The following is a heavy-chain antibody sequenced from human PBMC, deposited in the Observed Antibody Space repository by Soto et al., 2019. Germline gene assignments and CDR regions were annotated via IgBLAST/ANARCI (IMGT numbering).Heavy chain of an antibody. D-gene: IGHD3-22*01. Sequence: TSETLSLTCTVSGDTSTSYYWGWIRQAPGKGLEWIGHIHNSGTSTHNPSLNGRVTISIDMSKKQFSLKLTSLTSADTAAYYCARDFYDSVGYTWFDSWSQGTLVTVSS. CDR2: IHNSGTS. CDR1: GDTSTSYY. J-gene: IGHJ5*01. V-gene: IGHV4-59*01. CDR3: ARDFYDSVGYTWFDS.